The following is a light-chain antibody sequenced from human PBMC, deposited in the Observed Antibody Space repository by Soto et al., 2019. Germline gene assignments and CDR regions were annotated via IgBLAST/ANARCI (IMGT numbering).Light chain of an antibody. Sequence: EVVLTQSPASLSLSPGERATLSCGASQIVSSNYLAWYQQKPGLAPRLLIYDASTRATGVPDRFRGSGSGTDFTLTISRLEPEDSAVYYCQQYGDSPRGTFGGGTKVEIK. CDR1: QIVSSNY. CDR2: DAS. CDR3: QQYGDSPRGT. V-gene: IGKV3D-20*01. J-gene: IGKJ4*01.